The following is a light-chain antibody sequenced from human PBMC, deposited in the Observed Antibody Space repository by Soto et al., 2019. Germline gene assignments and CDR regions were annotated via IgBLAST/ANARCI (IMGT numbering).Light chain of an antibody. J-gene: IGKJ2*01. CDR3: QQSYSAPYT. Sequence: DIQMTQSPSSLSASVGERVTITCRASQFIRNYLNWYQHKPGKAPKLLIYAASTLQGGVPSRFSGSGSGTDFTLTINSLQTEDFATDYGQQSYSAPYTFGQGARLEIK. CDR2: AAS. V-gene: IGKV1-39*01. CDR1: QFIRNY.